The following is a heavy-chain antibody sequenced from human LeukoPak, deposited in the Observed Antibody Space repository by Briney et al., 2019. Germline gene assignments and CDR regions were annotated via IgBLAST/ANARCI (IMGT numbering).Heavy chain of an antibody. CDR3: AKDRSMVRGTPGFDY. CDR1: GFTFSNYG. CDR2: ISDDGSNE. J-gene: IGHJ4*02. Sequence: GGSLRLSCAASGFTFSNYGMHWVRQAPGKGLEWVAVISDDGSNEYYADSVKGRFTISRDNAKNSLYLQMNSLRAEDTALYYCAKDRSMVRGTPGFDYWGQGTLVTVSS. D-gene: IGHD3-10*01. V-gene: IGHV3-30*18.